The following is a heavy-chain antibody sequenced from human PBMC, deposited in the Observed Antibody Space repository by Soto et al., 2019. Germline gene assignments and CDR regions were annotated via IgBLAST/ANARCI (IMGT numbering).Heavy chain of an antibody. Sequence: PSETLSLTCAVYGGSFSGYYWSWIRQSPGKGLEWIGEINHSGSTNYNPSLKSRVTISVDTSKNQFSLKLSSVTAADTAVYYCARGIYCSSTSCYGGSYWFDPWGQGTLVTVSS. CDR2: INHSGST. CDR3: ARGIYCSSTSCYGGSYWFDP. D-gene: IGHD2-2*01. V-gene: IGHV4-34*01. J-gene: IGHJ5*02. CDR1: GGSFSGYY.